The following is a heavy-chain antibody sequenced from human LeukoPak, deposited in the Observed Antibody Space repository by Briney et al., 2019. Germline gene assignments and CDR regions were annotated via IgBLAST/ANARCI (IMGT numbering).Heavy chain of an antibody. CDR1: GFTFSSYG. Sequence: GGSLRLSCAASGFTFSSYGMHWVRQATGKGLEWVAFIRYDGSNKYYADSVKGRFTISRDNSKNTLYLQMNSLRAEDTAVYYCARDPGGYGYFDYWGQGTLVTVSS. CDR3: ARDPGGYGYFDY. D-gene: IGHD5-12*01. J-gene: IGHJ4*02. V-gene: IGHV3-30*02. CDR2: IRYDGSNK.